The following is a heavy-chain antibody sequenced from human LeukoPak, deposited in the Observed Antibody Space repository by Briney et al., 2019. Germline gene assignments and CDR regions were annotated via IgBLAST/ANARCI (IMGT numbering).Heavy chain of an antibody. CDR1: GFTVSSNY. CDR3: ARESSYSSGWYYFDY. D-gene: IGHD6-19*01. V-gene: IGHV3-66*02. CDR2: IYSGGST. J-gene: IGHJ4*02. Sequence: GGSLRLSCAASGFTVSSNYMSWVRQAPGKGLEWVSVIYSGGSTYYADSVKGRFTISRDNSKNTLYLQMNSLRAEDTAVYYCARESSYSSGWYYFDYWGQETLVTVSS.